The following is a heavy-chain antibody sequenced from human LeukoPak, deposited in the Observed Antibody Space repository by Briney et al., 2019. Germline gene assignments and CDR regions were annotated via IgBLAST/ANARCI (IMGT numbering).Heavy chain of an antibody. Sequence: PSETLSLTCAVYGGSFSGYYWSWIRQPPGKGLEWIGYIYYSGSTYYNPSLKSRVTISVDTSKNQFSLKLSSVTAADTAVYYCARVSADDNEAFDIWGQGTMVTVSS. CDR3: ARVSADDNEAFDI. CDR1: GGSFSGYY. J-gene: IGHJ3*02. D-gene: IGHD1-1*01. V-gene: IGHV4-30-4*08. CDR2: IYYSGST.